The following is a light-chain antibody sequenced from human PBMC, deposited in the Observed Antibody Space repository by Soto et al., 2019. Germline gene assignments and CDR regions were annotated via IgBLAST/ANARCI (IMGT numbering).Light chain of an antibody. V-gene: IGKV3-15*01. CDR1: QSVSTN. Sequence: EIVMTQSPTTLSVSPGARATLSCRASQSVSTNLAWYQQKPGQVPSLLIYGASTRASGIPARFSGSGSGTEFTRTIGSLQSEDFAVYYCQQYSSSPSVGQGTRLDIK. J-gene: IGKJ5*01. CDR3: QQYSSSPS. CDR2: GAS.